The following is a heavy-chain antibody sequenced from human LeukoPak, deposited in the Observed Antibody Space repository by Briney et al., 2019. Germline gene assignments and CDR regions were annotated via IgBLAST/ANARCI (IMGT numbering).Heavy chain of an antibody. J-gene: IGHJ6*03. CDR2: ISAYSGNT. CDR3: ARDLAVLGVVFTSYMDV. CDR1: GYAFISHG. D-gene: IGHD3-3*01. V-gene: IGHV1-18*01. Sequence: ASVKVSCKASGYAFISHGITWVRQAPGQGLEWMGWISAYSGNTHYAQKLQGRVTLSKDTSTTTAYLELRSLGSDDTAVYYCARDLAVLGVVFTSYMDVWGKGTPVTVSS.